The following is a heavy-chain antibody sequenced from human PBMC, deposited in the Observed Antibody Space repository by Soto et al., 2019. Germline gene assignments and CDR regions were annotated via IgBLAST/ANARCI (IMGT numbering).Heavy chain of an antibody. V-gene: IGHV5-51*01. CDR3: ERAGYGGNLNDAFDI. J-gene: IGHJ3*02. CDR1: GYSFTSYW. D-gene: IGHD2-15*01. Sequence: GESLKISCKGSGYSFTSYWIGWVRQMPGKGLEWMGIIYPGDSDTRYSPSFQGQVTISADKSISTAYLQWSSLKASDTAMYYCERAGYGGNLNDAFDIWGQGTMVTVSS. CDR2: IYPGDSDT.